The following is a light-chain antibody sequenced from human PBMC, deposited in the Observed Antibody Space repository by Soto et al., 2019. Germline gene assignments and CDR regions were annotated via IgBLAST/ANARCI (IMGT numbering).Light chain of an antibody. CDR1: QSVGRN. Sequence: EVVMTQSPATLSVSPGEGATLSCRASQSVGRNLAWYQQKPGQAPRLLIFNASATATGIPARFSGGGSGTEFTLTISSLQSEDFAVYYCQQYNDWAPLTFGGGTKVDNK. J-gene: IGKJ4*01. CDR3: QQYNDWAPLT. CDR2: NAS. V-gene: IGKV3-15*01.